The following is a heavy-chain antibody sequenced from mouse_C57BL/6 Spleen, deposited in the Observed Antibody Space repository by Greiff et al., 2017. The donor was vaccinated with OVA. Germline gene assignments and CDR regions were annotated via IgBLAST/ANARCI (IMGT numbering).Heavy chain of an antibody. J-gene: IGHJ4*01. CDR3: AREGEEAMDY. CDR2: ISYDGSN. CDR1: GYSITSGYY. V-gene: IGHV3-6*01. Sequence: DVKLQESGPGLVKPSQSLSLTCSVTGYSITSGYYWNWIRQFPGNKLEWMGYISYDGSNNYNPSLKNRISITRDTSKNQFFLKLNSVTTEDTATYYCAREGEEAMDYWGQGTSVTVSS.